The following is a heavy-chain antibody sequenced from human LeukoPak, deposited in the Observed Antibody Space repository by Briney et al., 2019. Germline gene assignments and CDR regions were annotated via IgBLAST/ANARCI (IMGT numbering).Heavy chain of an antibody. CDR2: ISSNGAST. CDR1: EFSFSRYA. Sequence: PGGSLRLSCSASEFSFSRYAMHWVRQGPGKGLEHVSTISSNGASTYYADSAKGRFTISRDNSKNTLYLQLSSLSAEDTAVYYCVKGGYYDSSGFPEYFQDWGQGTLVSASS. CDR3: VKGGYYDSSGFPEYFQD. J-gene: IGHJ1*01. V-gene: IGHV3-64D*09. D-gene: IGHD3-22*01.